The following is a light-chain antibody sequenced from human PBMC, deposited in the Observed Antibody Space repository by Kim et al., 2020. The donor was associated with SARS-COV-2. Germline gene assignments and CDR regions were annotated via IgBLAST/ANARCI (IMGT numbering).Light chain of an antibody. CDR1: QDIRND. V-gene: IGKV1-17*01. Sequence: APVGDRVTTSCLASQDIRNDLGWYQQNPGRAPKRLIYGASSLQSGVPSRFSGSGSGTEFTLTISSLQPEDFATYFCLQHNTYPITFGQGTRLEIK. CDR2: GAS. CDR3: LQHNTYPIT. J-gene: IGKJ5*01.